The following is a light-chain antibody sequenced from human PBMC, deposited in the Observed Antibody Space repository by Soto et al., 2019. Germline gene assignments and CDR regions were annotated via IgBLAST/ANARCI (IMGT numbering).Light chain of an antibody. V-gene: IGLV2-18*02. CDR3: SSYTGSGTYV. Sequence: QSALAQPPSVSGSPGQSVTISCTGTSSDVGNYNRVSWYQQPPGTAPKLMIYEVSNRPSGVPDRFSGSKSGNTASLTISGLQAEDEADYYCSSYTGSGTYVFGTGTKVTVL. CDR2: EVS. J-gene: IGLJ1*01. CDR1: SSDVGNYNR.